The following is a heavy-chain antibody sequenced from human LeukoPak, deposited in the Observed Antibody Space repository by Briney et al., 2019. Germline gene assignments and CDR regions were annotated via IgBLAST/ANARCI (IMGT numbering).Heavy chain of an antibody. V-gene: IGHV4-4*07. D-gene: IGHD6-13*01. CDR3: ARRYISTWVMDV. Sequence: ETLSLTCTVSGGSIRSYYWSWIRQPAGKGLEWIGHIFDSVSTNYNPSLNSRVTMSADTSKNQFSLKLSSVTAADTAVYYCARRYISTWVMDVWGQGTTVTVSS. CDR2: IFDSVST. CDR1: GGSIRSYY. J-gene: IGHJ6*02.